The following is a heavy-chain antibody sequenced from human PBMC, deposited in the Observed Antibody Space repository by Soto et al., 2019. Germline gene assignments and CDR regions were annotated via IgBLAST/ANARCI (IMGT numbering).Heavy chain of an antibody. J-gene: IGHJ5*02. CDR2: ISISGTTI. Sequence: PGGSLRLSCATSGLIFSDYEMNWVRQAPGKGLEWVSYISISGTTIHYADSVKGRFTISRDNAKKSVYLQMNSLRVEDTALYYCAREGGFDWFYPWCQGTLVTVSS. CDR3: AREGGFDWFYP. V-gene: IGHV3-48*03. CDR1: GLIFSDYE.